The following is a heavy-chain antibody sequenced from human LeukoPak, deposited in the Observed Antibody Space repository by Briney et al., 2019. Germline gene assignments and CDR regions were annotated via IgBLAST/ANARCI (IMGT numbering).Heavy chain of an antibody. V-gene: IGHV4-59*08. Sequence: SETLSLTCTVSGGSISSYYWSWIRQPPGKGLEWIGYIYYSGSTNYNPSLKSRVTISVDTSKNQFPLKLSSVTAADTAVYYCARQMDTAMVTGHYYYYMDVWGKGTTVTVSS. D-gene: IGHD5-18*01. CDR2: IYYSGST. CDR3: ARQMDTAMVTGHYYYYMDV. J-gene: IGHJ6*03. CDR1: GGSISSYY.